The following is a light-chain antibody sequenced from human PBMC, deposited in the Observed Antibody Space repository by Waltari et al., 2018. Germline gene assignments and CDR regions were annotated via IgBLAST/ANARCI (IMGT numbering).Light chain of an antibody. V-gene: IGLV3-25*03. Sequence: SYELTQPPSVSVSPGQTATTTCSGAALPKQYAFWYQQKPGHAPVLVTYKDTERPSGIPDRFSGSTSGTTVTLTISGVQAEDEADYYCQSADSTSTHVVFGGGTKLTVL. CDR2: KDT. CDR1: ALPKQY. J-gene: IGLJ2*01. CDR3: QSADSTSTHVV.